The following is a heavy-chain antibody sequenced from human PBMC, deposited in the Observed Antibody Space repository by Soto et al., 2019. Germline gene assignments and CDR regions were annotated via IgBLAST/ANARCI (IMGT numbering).Heavy chain of an antibody. CDR3: ARARQNYYDSSGYYSDDYYYYYGMDV. D-gene: IGHD3-22*01. CDR1: GGTFSSYA. J-gene: IGHJ6*02. CDR2: IIPIFGTA. V-gene: IGHV1-69*13. Sequence: ASVKVSCKASGGTFSSYAISWVRQAPGQGLEWMGGIIPIFGTANYAQKFQGRVTITADESTSTAYMELSSLRSEDTAVYYCARARQNYYDSSGYYSDDYYYYYGMDVWGQGTTVTVSS.